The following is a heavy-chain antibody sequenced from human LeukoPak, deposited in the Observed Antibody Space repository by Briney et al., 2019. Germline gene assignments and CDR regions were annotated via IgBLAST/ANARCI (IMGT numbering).Heavy chain of an antibody. CDR1: GGSISSSSYY. D-gene: IGHD3-10*01. CDR3: ARGDWPYGSGTTHFDY. CDR2: IYYSGST. Sequence: SETLSLTCTVSGGSISSSSYYWGWIRQPPGKGREWIGSIYYSGSTYYNPSLKSRVTISVDTSKNQFSLKLSSVTAADTAVYYCARGDWPYGSGTTHFDYWGQGTLVTVSS. V-gene: IGHV4-39*07. J-gene: IGHJ4*02.